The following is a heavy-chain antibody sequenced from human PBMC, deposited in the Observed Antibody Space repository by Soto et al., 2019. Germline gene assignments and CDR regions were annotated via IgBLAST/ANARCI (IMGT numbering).Heavy chain of an antibody. V-gene: IGHV4-30-4*01. Sequence: PSETLSLTCNVSGGSISSGDYYWSWLRQSPGKGLEWIGYMHYRAIPYYNPSLKSRVSISVDTSKNQFSLTMASLTAADTAVYFCARAVGILYHNVAYWGQGTLVTVSS. D-gene: IGHD2-15*01. CDR1: GGSISSGDYY. J-gene: IGHJ4*02. CDR3: ARAVGILYHNVAY. CDR2: MHYRAIP.